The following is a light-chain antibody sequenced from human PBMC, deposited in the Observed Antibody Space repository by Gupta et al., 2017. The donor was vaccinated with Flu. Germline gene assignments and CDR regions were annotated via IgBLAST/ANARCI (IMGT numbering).Light chain of an antibody. J-gene: IGLJ3*02. V-gene: IGLV1-51*01. Sequence: QSVLTQPPSVSAAPGQKVTISCSGSSSNIENNYVSWYQQLPGTAPKLPIYENSKRPSGIPDRFPGSKSDTSATLGITGLQTGDEADYYCGTWDSSLSAWVFGGGTKLTVL. CDR2: ENS. CDR3: GTWDSSLSAWV. CDR1: SSNIENNY.